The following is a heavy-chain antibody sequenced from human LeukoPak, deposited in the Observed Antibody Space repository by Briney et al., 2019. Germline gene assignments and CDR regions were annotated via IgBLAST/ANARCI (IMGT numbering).Heavy chain of an antibody. D-gene: IGHD2-15*01. CDR1: GGTFSSYA. CDR2: IIPNFGTA. V-gene: IGHV1-69*13. J-gene: IGHJ3*02. Sequence: GASVKVSCKASGGTFSSYAISWVRQAPGQGLEWMGGIIPNFGTANYAQKFQGRVTITADESTSTAYMELSSLRSEDTAVYYCAREEEVVAATGDAFDIWGQGTMVTVSS. CDR3: AREEEVVAATGDAFDI.